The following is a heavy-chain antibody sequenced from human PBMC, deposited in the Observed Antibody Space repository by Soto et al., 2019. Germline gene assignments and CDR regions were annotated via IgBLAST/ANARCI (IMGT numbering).Heavy chain of an antibody. J-gene: IGHJ3*02. CDR3: ARDWRPYSGYELGAFDI. Sequence: GGSLRLSCAASGFTFSSYGMHWVRQAPGKGLEWVAVIWYDGNNKYYADSVKGRFTISRDNSKNTLYLQMKSLRAEDTAVYYCARDWRPYSGYELGAFDIWGQGTMVTVSS. CDR1: GFTFSSYG. CDR2: IWYDGNNK. D-gene: IGHD5-12*01. V-gene: IGHV3-33*01.